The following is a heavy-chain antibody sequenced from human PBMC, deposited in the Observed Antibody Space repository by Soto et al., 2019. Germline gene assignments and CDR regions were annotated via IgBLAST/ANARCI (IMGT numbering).Heavy chain of an antibody. Sequence: PGESLKISCEGSGYSFTGYWIVWVRQMPGKGLEWMGIVYPSDSRTKYSPSFEGRVTFSADTSTNPAYLQWTSLKASDTAMYYCARGNVANWFGPWGQGTLVTVPS. CDR1: GYSFTGYW. J-gene: IGHJ5*02. CDR2: VYPSDSRT. V-gene: IGHV5-51*01. CDR3: ARGNVANWFGP.